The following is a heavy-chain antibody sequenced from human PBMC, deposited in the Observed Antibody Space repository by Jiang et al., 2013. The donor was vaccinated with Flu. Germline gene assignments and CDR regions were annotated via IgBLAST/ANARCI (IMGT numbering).Heavy chain of an antibody. D-gene: IGHD3-9*01. CDR2: ISGSGGST. CDR3: AKGPYSDWYYFDY. J-gene: IGHJ4*02. Sequence: LTWVRQAPGKGLEWVSAISGSGGSTYYADSVKGRFTISRDNSKNTLYLQMNSLRAEDTAVYYCAKGPYSDWYYFDYWGQGTLVTVSS. V-gene: IGHV3-23*01.